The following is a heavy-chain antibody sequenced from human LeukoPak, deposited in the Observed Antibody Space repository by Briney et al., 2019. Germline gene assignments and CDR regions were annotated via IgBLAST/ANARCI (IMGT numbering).Heavy chain of an antibody. J-gene: IGHJ5*02. CDR1: GGTFSSYA. Sequence: SVKVSCKASGGTFSSYAISWVRQAPGQGLEWMGGIIPIFGTANYPQKFQGRVTITADKSTSTAYMELSSLRSEDTAVYYCGAGSGRKNNWFDPWGQGTLVTVSS. D-gene: IGHD2-15*01. CDR3: GAGSGRKNNWFDP. V-gene: IGHV1-69*06. CDR2: IIPIFGTA.